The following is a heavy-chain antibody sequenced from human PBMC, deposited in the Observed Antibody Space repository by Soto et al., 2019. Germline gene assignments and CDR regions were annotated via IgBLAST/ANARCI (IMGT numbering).Heavy chain of an antibody. Sequence: GGSLRLSCAASGFTFSNYWMHWVRQAPGKGLVWVSRIHSDGSSTFYADSVKGRFTISRDNAKKIVYLQMNSLRAEDTAVYYCARDNWNTVWGQGTMVTVSS. CDR3: ARDNWNTV. D-gene: IGHD1-20*01. CDR1: GFTFSNYW. CDR2: IHSDGSST. J-gene: IGHJ3*01. V-gene: IGHV3-74*01.